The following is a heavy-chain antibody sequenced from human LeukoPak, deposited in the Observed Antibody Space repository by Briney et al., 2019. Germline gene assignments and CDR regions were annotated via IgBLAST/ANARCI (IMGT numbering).Heavy chain of an antibody. CDR2: ISSSSSYI. CDR3: AKAGAVVVVAAKYFDY. J-gene: IGHJ4*02. V-gene: IGHV3-21*04. D-gene: IGHD2-15*01. Sequence: PGGSLRLSCAASGFTFSSYTMNWVRQAPGKGLEWVSAISSSSSYIYYADSVKGRFTISRDNSKNTLYLQMNSLRAEDTAVYYCAKAGAVVVVAAKYFDYWGQGTLVTVSS. CDR1: GFTFSSYT.